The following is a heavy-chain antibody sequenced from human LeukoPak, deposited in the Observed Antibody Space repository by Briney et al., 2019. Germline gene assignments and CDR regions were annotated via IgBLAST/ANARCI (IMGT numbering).Heavy chain of an antibody. CDR2: IYYSGST. D-gene: IGHD5-18*01. CDR3: AREPGYSYGFDY. Sequence: SQTLSLTCALSGDSVSSNSAAWNWIRQSPGKGLEWIGYIYYSGSTNYNPSLKSRVTISVDTSKNQFSLKLSSVTAADTAVYYCAREPGYSYGFDYWGQGTLVTVSS. V-gene: IGHV4-61*01. J-gene: IGHJ4*02. CDR1: GDSVSSNSAA.